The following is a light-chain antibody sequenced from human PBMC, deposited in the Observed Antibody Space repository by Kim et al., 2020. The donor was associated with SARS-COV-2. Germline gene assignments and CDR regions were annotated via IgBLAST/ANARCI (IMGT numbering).Light chain of an antibody. V-gene: IGKV3-15*01. CDR1: QSVSSN. J-gene: IGKJ5*01. Sequence: EIVMTQSPATLSVSPGERATLSCRASQSVSSNLAWYQQKPGQAPRLLIYGASTRATGIPARFSGSGSGTEFTLTISSLQSEDFAVYYCQQYNNWPPIIFGQGTRREIK. CDR3: QQYNNWPPII. CDR2: GAS.